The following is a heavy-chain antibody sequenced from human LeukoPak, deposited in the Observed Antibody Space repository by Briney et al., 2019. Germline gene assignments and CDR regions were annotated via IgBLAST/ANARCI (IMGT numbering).Heavy chain of an antibody. Sequence: SQTLSLTCAISGDSVSSNSAAWNWIRQSPSRGLEWLGRTYYRSKWYNDYAVSVKSRITINPDTSKNQFSPQLNSVTPEDTAVYYCARGDMTTVTTWWFDPWGQGILVTVSS. J-gene: IGHJ5*02. V-gene: IGHV6-1*01. D-gene: IGHD4-17*01. CDR2: TYYRSKWYN. CDR1: GDSVSSNSAA. CDR3: ARGDMTTVTTWWFDP.